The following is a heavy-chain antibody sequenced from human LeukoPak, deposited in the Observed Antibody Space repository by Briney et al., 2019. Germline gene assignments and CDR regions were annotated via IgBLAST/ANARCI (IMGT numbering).Heavy chain of an antibody. CDR2: IIPVLNVT. J-gene: IGHJ6*02. D-gene: IGHD5-18*01. CDR3: AKDQGLTAPPPYGLDV. CDR1: GGTFSSSA. V-gene: IGHV1-69*04. Sequence: SVEVSCKTSGGTFSSSAITWVRQDPGQGLEWIGRIIPVLNVTTYAQKFQRRVTITADTSTSTVYMELSSLRSEETAVYYCAKDQGLTAPPPYGLDVWGQGTTVIVTS.